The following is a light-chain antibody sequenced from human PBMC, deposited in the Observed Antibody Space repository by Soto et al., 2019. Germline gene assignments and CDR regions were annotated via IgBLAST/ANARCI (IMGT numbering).Light chain of an antibody. CDR3: QQRSNWPVT. Sequence: EIVLTQSPGTLSLSPGERATLSCRASQSVSSYLAWYQQKPGQAPRLLIYDASTRATGISARFSGSGSGTDFTLTISSLEPEDFAGDYCQQRSNWPVTFGQGTKVEVK. CDR1: QSVSSY. V-gene: IGKV3-11*01. J-gene: IGKJ1*01. CDR2: DAS.